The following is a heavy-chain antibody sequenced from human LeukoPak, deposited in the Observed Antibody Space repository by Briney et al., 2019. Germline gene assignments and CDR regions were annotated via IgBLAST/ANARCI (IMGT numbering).Heavy chain of an antibody. Sequence: GGSLRLSCAASGFTFSSYGMHWVRQAPGKGLEWVAFIRYDGSNKYYADSVKGRFTISRDNSKNTMYLQMNSLRAEDTAVYYCAKEGKGITMVRGVIISYYYYYMDVWGKGTTVTISS. D-gene: IGHD3-10*01. CDR1: GFTFSSYG. CDR3: AKEGKGITMVRGVIISYYYYYMDV. CDR2: IRYDGSNK. J-gene: IGHJ6*03. V-gene: IGHV3-30*02.